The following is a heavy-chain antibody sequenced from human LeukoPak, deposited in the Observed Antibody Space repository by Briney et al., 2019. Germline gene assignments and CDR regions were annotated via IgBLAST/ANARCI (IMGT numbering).Heavy chain of an antibody. J-gene: IGHJ4*02. V-gene: IGHV4-61*02. CDR2: IYTSGST. Sequence: SETLSLTCTVSGGSISSGSYYWSWIRQPAGKGLEWIGRIYTSGSTNYNPSLKSRVTISVGTSKNQFSLKLSSVTAADAAVYYCARGKVSGWYPYYFDYWGQGTLVTVSS. D-gene: IGHD6-19*01. CDR1: GGSISSGSYY. CDR3: ARGKVSGWYPYYFDY.